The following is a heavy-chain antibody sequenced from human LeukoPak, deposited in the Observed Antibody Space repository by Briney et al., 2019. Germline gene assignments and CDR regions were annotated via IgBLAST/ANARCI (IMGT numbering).Heavy chain of an antibody. CDR2: ISDYNGNT. V-gene: IGHV1-18*01. J-gene: IGHJ5*02. CDR1: GYTFTSYG. Sequence: ASVKVSCKASGYTFTSYGISWVRQAPGQGREWMGWISDYNGNTKYAQKLQGRGNITTDTSKSTAYMELRSLRSDDTAVYYCARDTITLLGGWFDPWGQGTLVTVSS. CDR3: ARDTITLLGGWFDP. D-gene: IGHD1-14*01.